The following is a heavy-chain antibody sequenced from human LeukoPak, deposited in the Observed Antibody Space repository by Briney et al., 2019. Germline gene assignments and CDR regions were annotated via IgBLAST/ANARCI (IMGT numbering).Heavy chain of an antibody. CDR2: IFDSGSS. D-gene: IGHD2-21*02. Sequence: SETLSLTCTVSIGSINTNTFYWGWIRQSPGKGLEWIASIFDSGSSNYNPSLKSRVSISVDTSKNEFYLRLSSVTAADTAVYFCARHVPKNFRGEGGYWARQNRYYFDSWGQGTLVTVSS. CDR1: IGSINTNTFY. J-gene: IGHJ4*02. V-gene: IGHV4-39*01. CDR3: ARHVPKNFRGEGGYWARQNRYYFDS.